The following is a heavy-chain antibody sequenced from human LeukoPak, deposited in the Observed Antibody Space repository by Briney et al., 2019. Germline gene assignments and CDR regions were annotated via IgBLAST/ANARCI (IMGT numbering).Heavy chain of an antibody. CDR1: GFTFDDYG. V-gene: IGHV3-20*04. CDR3: ARDPGGNSEGLYDY. Sequence: GSLRLSCAASGFTFDDYGMSWVRQAPGKGLEWGSGINWNGGSTGYADSVKGRFTISRDNAKNSLYLPMNSLRAEDTALYYCARDPGGNSEGLYDYWGQGTLVTASS. CDR2: INWNGGST. D-gene: IGHD4-23*01. J-gene: IGHJ4*02.